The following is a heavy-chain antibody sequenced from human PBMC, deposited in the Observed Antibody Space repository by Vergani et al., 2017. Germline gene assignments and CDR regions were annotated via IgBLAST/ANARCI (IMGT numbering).Heavy chain of an antibody. CDR2: ISGSGSST. CDR3: AVYGTNGVWPEY. CDR1: GFTFSSYA. D-gene: IGHD2-8*01. V-gene: IGHV3-23*01. J-gene: IGHJ4*02. Sequence: EVQLLESGGGLVQPGGSLRLSCAASGFTFSSYAMSWVRQAPGKGLEWVSTISGSGSSTYYADSVKGRFTISRDNCKNTLYLQMNSLRAEDTALYYCAVYGTNGVWPEYWGQGTLVTVYS.